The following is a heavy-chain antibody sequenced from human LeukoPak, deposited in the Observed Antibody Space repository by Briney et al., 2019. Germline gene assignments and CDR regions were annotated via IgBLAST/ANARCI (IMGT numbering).Heavy chain of an antibody. V-gene: IGHV5-51*01. CDR1: GYSFATYW. CDR2: IYPGDSRT. D-gene: IGHD2-2*01. J-gene: IGHJ4*02. CDR3: VRHLSDITSCPNY. Sequence: GESLKISCKGSGYSFATYWIGWVRQMPGKGLEWMGLIYPGDSRTTYSPSFQGQVTISADKSISTAYLQWSSLKASDTAIYYCVRHLSDITSCPNYWGPGTLVTVAS.